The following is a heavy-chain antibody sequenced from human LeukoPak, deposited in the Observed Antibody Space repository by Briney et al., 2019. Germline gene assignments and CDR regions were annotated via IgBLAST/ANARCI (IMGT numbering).Heavy chain of an antibody. CDR2: IIPIFGTA. J-gene: IGHJ6*03. Sequence: SVKVSCKASGGTFSSYAISWVRQAPGRGLEWMGGIIPIFGTANYAQKFQGRVTITADESTSTAYMELSSLRSEDTAVYYCARGRDCSSTSCYYYYYYMDVWGKGTTVTVSS. D-gene: IGHD2-2*01. CDR3: ARGRDCSSTSCYYYYYYMDV. V-gene: IGHV1-69*13. CDR1: GGTFSSYA.